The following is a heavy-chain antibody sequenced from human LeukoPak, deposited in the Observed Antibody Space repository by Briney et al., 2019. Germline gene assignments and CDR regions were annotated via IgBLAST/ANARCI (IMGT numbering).Heavy chain of an antibody. CDR2: IYYSGST. D-gene: IGHD5-18*01. V-gene: IGHV4-59*08. CDR3: ARLPRGYSYGPRAYYFDY. J-gene: IGHJ4*02. CDR1: GGSISSYY. Sequence: SETLSLTCTVSGGSISSYYWSWIRQPPGKGLEWIGYIYYSGSTYYNPSLKSRVTISVDTSKNQFSLKLSSVTAADTAVYYCARLPRGYSYGPRAYYFDYWGQGTLVTVSS.